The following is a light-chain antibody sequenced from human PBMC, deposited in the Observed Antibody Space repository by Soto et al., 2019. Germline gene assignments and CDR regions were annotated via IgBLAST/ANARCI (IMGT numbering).Light chain of an antibody. CDR3: AAWDDRLNGYV. CDR2: GTN. CDR1: SSNIGSST. V-gene: IGLV1-44*01. J-gene: IGLJ1*01. Sequence: QSVLTQPPSVSGTPGQRVTISCSGSSSNIGSSTVNWYQQLPGTAPKLLIYGTNQRPSGVPDRFSGSKPGTSASLAISGLQSEDEADYHCAAWDDRLNGYVFGTGTKVTVL.